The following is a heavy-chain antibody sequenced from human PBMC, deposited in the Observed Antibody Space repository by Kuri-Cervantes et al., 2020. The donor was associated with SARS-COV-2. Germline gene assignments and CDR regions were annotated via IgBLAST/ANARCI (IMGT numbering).Heavy chain of an antibody. D-gene: IGHD6-19*01. J-gene: IGHJ6*02. CDR3: ARAAWGSAGTHYYYYGMDV. V-gene: IGHV3-23*01. Sequence: GESLKISCAASGFTFSSYAVSWVRQAPGKGLEWVSAISGSGGSTYYADSVKGRFTISRDNSKNTLYLQMNSLRAEDTAVYYCARAAWGSAGTHYYYYGMDVWGQGTTVTVSS. CDR2: ISGSGGST. CDR1: GFTFSSYA.